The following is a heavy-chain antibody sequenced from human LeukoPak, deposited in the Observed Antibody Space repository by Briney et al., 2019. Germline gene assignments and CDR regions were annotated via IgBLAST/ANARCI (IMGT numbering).Heavy chain of an antibody. CDR2: IYYSGST. J-gene: IGHJ4*02. Sequence: SETMSLTCTVSGRSTSSYYGSWIRHPPGKVREWIGYIYYSGSTNYNPSLKSRVTISVDTSKNQCSLKLSSVTAADTAVYYCARDDYGDYFDYWGQGTLVTVSS. CDR3: ARDDYGDYFDY. CDR1: GRSTSSYY. V-gene: IGHV4-59*01. D-gene: IGHD4-17*01.